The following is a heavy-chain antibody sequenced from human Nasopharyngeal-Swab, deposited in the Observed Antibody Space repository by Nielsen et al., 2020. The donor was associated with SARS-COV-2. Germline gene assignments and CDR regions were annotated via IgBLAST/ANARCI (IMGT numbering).Heavy chain of an antibody. V-gene: IGHV1-46*01. J-gene: IGHJ5*02. CDR3: ARVLDTVYFGGRFDP. CDR2: IDPTDGSA. D-gene: IGHD3-10*01. CDR1: GYTFISYY. Sequence: ASVKVSCKASGYTFISYYMDWVRQAPGQGLEWMGRIDPTDGSANYAQRFQGRVTMTRDTSTSPLYMELSSLRSDDTAVYYCARVLDTVYFGGRFDPWGQGTLVTVSS.